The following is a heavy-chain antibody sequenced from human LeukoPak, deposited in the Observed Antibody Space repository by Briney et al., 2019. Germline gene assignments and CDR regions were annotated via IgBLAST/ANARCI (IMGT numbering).Heavy chain of an antibody. V-gene: IGHV4-39*01. CDR3: ARRAEYSGSYCAVLDY. J-gene: IGHJ4*02. CDR2: IYYSGST. CDR1: GGSISSSSYY. Sequence: KPSETLSLTCTVSGGSISSSSYYWGWIRQPPGKGLEWIGSIYYSGSTYYNPSLKSRVTISPDKSKNQFSLTLTSVTAADTAVYYCARRAEYSGSYCAVLDYWGQGTLVTVPS. D-gene: IGHD1-26*01.